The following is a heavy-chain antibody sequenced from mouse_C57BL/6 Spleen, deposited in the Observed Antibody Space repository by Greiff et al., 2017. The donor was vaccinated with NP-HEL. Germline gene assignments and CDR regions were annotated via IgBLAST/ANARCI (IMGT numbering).Heavy chain of an antibody. CDR2: ISGGGGNT. J-gene: IGHJ2*01. D-gene: IGHD2-3*01. CDR1: GFTFSSYT. V-gene: IGHV5-9*01. Sequence: EVNVVESGGGLVKPGGSLKLSCAASGFTFSSYTMSWVRQTPEKRLEWVATISGGGGNTYYPDSVKGRFTISRDNAKNTLYLQMSSLRSEDTALYYCARHGPDGYYGFDYWGQGTTLTVSS. CDR3: ARHGPDGYYGFDY.